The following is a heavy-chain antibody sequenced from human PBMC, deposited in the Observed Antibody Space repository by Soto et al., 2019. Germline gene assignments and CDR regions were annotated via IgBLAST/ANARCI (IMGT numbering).Heavy chain of an antibody. D-gene: IGHD5-12*01. V-gene: IGHV3-49*03. CDR3: TRGYGGYETSPPYFDS. J-gene: IGHJ4*02. CDR2: IRGRAYSGTA. Sequence: PGGSLRLCCTAAGFTFGGYPMTWFRQAPGQGLEWVGFIRGRAYSGTAEYAASVQGRFTISRDDSKNIVYLQMNSLKTEDSAVYFCTRGYGGYETSPPYFDSWGQGTLVTVYS. CDR1: GFTFGGYP.